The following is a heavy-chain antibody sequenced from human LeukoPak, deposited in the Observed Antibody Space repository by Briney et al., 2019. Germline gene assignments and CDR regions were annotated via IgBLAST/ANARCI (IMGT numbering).Heavy chain of an antibody. D-gene: IGHD1-26*01. V-gene: IGHV4-39*07. J-gene: IGHJ4*02. CDR2: IYHSGST. CDR3: ARDHFISLVGAISMVHDNFDY. Sequence: SETLSLTCTVSGGSIGSGGYYWGWIRQPPGKGLEWIGSIYHSGSTYYNPSLKSRVTISVDTSKNQFSLKLSSVTAADTAVYYCARDHFISLVGAISMVHDNFDYWGQGTLVTVSS. CDR1: GGSIGSGGYY.